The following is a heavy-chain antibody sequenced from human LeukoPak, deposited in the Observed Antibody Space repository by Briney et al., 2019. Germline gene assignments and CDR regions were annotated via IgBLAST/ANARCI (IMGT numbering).Heavy chain of an antibody. Sequence: PGGSLRLSCAASGLTFSSYAMNWVRQAPGKGLEWVSAISGGGGSTYYAGSVKGRFTISRDNSKSTLYLQMNSLRAEDTAVYYCATDDGYSYGYAQFYYYGMDVWGQGTTVTVSS. D-gene: IGHD5-18*01. CDR3: ATDDGYSYGYAQFYYYGMDV. CDR2: ISGGGGST. V-gene: IGHV3-23*01. J-gene: IGHJ6*02. CDR1: GLTFSSYA.